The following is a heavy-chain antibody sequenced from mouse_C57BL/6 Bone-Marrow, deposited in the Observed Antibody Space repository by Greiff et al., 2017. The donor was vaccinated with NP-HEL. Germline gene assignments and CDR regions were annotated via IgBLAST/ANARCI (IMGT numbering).Heavy chain of an antibody. CDR3: ASGLLNWYFDV. CDR1: GYSFTDYN. V-gene: IGHV1-39*01. J-gene: IGHJ1*03. Sequence: LVESGPELVKPGASVKISCKASGYSFTDYNMNWVKQSNGKSLEWIGVINPNYGTTSYNQKFKGKAALTVDQSSSTAYMQLNSLTSEDSAVYYCASGLLNWYFDVWGTGTTVTVSS. CDR2: INPNYGTT. D-gene: IGHD1-1*01.